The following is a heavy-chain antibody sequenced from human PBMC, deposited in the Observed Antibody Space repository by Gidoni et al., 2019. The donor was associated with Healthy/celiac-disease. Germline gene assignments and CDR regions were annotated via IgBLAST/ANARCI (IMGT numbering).Heavy chain of an antibody. CDR2: IIPIFGTA. Sequence: QVQLVQSGAEVKKPGSSVKVSCKASGGTFSSYAISWVRQAPGQGLEWMGGIIPIFGTANYAQKFQGRVTITADESTSTAYMELSSLRSEDTAVYYCARDRLDCSGGSCYYYYYGMDVWGQGTTVTVSS. J-gene: IGHJ6*02. CDR3: ARDRLDCSGGSCYYYYYGMDV. D-gene: IGHD2-15*01. CDR1: GGTFSSYA. V-gene: IGHV1-69*01.